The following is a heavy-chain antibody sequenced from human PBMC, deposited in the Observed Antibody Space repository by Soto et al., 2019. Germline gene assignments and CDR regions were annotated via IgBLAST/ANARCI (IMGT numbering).Heavy chain of an antibody. V-gene: IGHV1-69*02. Sequence: QVQLVQSGAEVKKPGSSVKVSCKTSGGTFSSYTSSWVRQAPGQGLEWMGRIIPILDIANYAQKFQGRVTITADKSTSTAYMELSRLRSEDTAVYYCASLEYSVYRNYYYMDVWGKGTTVTVSS. CDR1: GGTFSSYT. CDR2: IIPILDIA. D-gene: IGHD5-12*01. J-gene: IGHJ6*03. CDR3: ASLEYSVYRNYYYMDV.